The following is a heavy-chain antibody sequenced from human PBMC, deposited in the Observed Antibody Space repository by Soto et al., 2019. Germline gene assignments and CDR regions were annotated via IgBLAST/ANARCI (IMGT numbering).Heavy chain of an antibody. Sequence: EVQLVESGGGLVQPGGSLRLSCAVSGFTVSSNYMSWVRQAPGKGLEWVSVIYSGGSTYYADSVKGRFTISRDNAKNALYLQMNSLRAEDKAVYYCARAPGFYWGQGTLVTVSS. V-gene: IGHV3-66*01. J-gene: IGHJ4*02. CDR3: ARAPGFY. CDR2: IYSGGST. CDR1: GFTVSSNY.